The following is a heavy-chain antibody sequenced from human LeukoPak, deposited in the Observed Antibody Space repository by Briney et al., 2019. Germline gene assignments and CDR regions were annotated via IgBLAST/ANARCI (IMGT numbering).Heavy chain of an antibody. CDR2: FDPEDGET. D-gene: IGHD4-17*01. V-gene: IGHV1-24*01. CDR1: GYTLTELS. Sequence: ASVKVSCTVSGYTLTELSMHWVRQAPGKGLEWMGGFDPEDGETIYAQKFQGRVTMTEDTSTDTAYMELSSLRSEDTAVYYCATGGHTTVTTFDYWGQGTLVTVSS. J-gene: IGHJ4*02. CDR3: ATGGHTTVTTFDY.